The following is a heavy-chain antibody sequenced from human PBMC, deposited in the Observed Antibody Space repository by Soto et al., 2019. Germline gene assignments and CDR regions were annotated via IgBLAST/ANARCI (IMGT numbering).Heavy chain of an antibody. CDR2: IYSSGST. V-gene: IGHV4-59*01. CDR1: GGSLSDSY. J-gene: IGHJ4*02. CDR3: ARDGDGYNY. Sequence: SETLSLTCVVYGGSLSDSYWSWIRQPPGKGLEWIGYIYSSGSTSYNPSLKSRVTISVDTSKNQFSLKLSSVTAADTAVYYCARDGDGYNYWGQGTLVTVSS. D-gene: IGHD5-12*01.